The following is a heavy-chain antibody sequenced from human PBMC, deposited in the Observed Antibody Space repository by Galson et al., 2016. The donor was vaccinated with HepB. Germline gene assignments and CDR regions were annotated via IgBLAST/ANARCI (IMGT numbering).Heavy chain of an antibody. V-gene: IGHV2-5*01. CDR3: AHFDYGGQTFDY. CDR2: IYWNDEK. Sequence: PALVKPTQTLTLTCTFSGFSLRTSLVGVGWIRQPPGEALEWLALIYWNDEKRYSPSLKSRLTITKDTSKNQVVLTVTNLDPVDTATYYRAHFDYGGQTFDYWGQGTLVTVSS. D-gene: IGHD4-23*01. J-gene: IGHJ4*02. CDR1: GFSLRTSLVG.